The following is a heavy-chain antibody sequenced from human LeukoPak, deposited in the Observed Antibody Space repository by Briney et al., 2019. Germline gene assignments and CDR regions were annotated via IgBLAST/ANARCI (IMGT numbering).Heavy chain of an antibody. CDR3: ARFTYTTRPSDV. Sequence: SETLSLTCSVSGGSISGYYWSWIRQPPGQTLEWIGYVYSSGSTNYNPSLQSRVTMSVDTSMNQFSLRLSSVTAADTAVYYCARFTYTTRPSDVWGKGTTVTVSS. D-gene: IGHD3-16*01. V-gene: IGHV4-4*09. J-gene: IGHJ6*04. CDR1: GGSISGYY. CDR2: VYSSGST.